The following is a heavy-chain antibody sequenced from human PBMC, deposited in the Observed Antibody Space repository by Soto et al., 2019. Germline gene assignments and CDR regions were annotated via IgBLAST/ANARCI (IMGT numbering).Heavy chain of an antibody. CDR1: GFSFSNYG. V-gene: IGHV3-30*18. D-gene: IGHD1-1*01. J-gene: IGHJ4*02. CDR3: AKVRSELEFDY. Sequence: QVQLVESGGGVVQPGTSLRLSCAASGFSFSNYGMHWVRQAPGKGLEWVAEIAFDGSNKFYAESVKGRFTIYRDNSKNTVSLQMNSLRSDDTAVYYCAKVRSELEFDYWGQGTLVTVSS. CDR2: IAFDGSNK.